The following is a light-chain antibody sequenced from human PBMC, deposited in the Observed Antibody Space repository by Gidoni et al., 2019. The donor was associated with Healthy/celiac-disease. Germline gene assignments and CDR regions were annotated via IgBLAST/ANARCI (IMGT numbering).Light chain of an antibody. CDR2: DVS. J-gene: IGLJ2*01. CDR3: SSYTSSSTPCV. CDR1: SSDVGGYNY. Sequence: QSALTQPASVSGSPGQSITISCTGTSSDVGGYNYVSWYQQHPGKAPKLMIYDVSNRPSGVSTRLFGSTSGNTASLPTSGRQAADEAAYYCSSYTSSSTPCVFGGGTKLTVL. V-gene: IGLV2-14*01.